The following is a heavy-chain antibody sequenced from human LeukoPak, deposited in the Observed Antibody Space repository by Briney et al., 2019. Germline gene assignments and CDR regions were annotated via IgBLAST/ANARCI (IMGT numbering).Heavy chain of an antibody. CDR1: GFTFSSHS. CDR3: ARDSTTRGYYYDSSGSSPYDY. Sequence: GGSLRLSCAASGFTFSSHSMNWVRQAPGKGLEWVSYISSSSSTIYYADSVKGRFTISRDNAKNSLYLQMNSLRAEDTAVYYCARDSTTRGYYYDSSGSSPYDYWGQGTLVTVSS. V-gene: IGHV3-48*01. CDR2: ISSSSSTI. J-gene: IGHJ4*02. D-gene: IGHD3-22*01.